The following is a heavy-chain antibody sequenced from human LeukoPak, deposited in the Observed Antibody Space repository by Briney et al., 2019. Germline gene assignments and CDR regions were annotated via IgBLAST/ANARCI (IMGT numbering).Heavy chain of an antibody. V-gene: IGHV4-4*09. CDR3: ARGKTYYYDSSGYNWFDP. Sequence: SETPSLTCTVSGGSISSYYWSWIRQPPGKGLEWIGYIYSSGSTNYNPSLKSRVTISIDTSKNQFSLKLSSVTAADTAVYYCARGKTYYYDSSGYNWFDPWGQGTLVTVSS. CDR1: GGSISSYY. CDR2: IYSSGST. D-gene: IGHD3-22*01. J-gene: IGHJ5*02.